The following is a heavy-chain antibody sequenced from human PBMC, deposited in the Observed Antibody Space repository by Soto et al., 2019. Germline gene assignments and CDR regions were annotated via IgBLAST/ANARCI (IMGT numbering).Heavy chain of an antibody. CDR1: GDSVSSYSAA. CDR3: VRDRYSSSGWFDH. Sequence: SQTLSLTCAISGDSVSSYSAAWNWIRQSPSGGLEWLGRTYYRSRFFSDYAESVKSRIIINPDTSKNQFSLQLRSVTPEDTAVYYSVRDRYSSSGWFDHWGQGTPVTVSS. J-gene: IGHJ5*02. CDR2: TYYRSRFFS. D-gene: IGHD3-10*01. V-gene: IGHV6-1*01.